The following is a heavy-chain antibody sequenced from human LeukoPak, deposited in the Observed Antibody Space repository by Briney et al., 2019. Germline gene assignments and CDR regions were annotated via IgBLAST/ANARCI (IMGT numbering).Heavy chain of an antibody. CDR3: AREAAFSSSWYPWFDP. D-gene: IGHD6-13*01. CDR1: GYTFISYA. V-gene: IGHV1-3*01. CDR2: INAGNGNT. J-gene: IGHJ5*02. Sequence: ASVKVSCKASGYTFISYAMHWVRQAPGQRLEWMGWINAGNGNTKYSQKFQGRVTITRDTSASTAYMELSSLRSEDTAVYYCAREAAFSSSWYPWFDPWGQGTLVTVSS.